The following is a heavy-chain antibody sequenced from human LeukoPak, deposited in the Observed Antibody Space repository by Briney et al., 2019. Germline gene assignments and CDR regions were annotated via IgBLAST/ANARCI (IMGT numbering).Heavy chain of an antibody. D-gene: IGHD3-10*01. Sequence: SETLSLTCTVSGGSISLYYWNWIRQPAGRGLEWIGRIFTSGITNYNPSLKGRVTMSVEKSKSQFSLALSSVTAADTAVYYCAREISGTNYNPLGYMDVWGKGTAVTVSS. CDR2: IFTSGIT. J-gene: IGHJ6*03. CDR3: AREISGTNYNPLGYMDV. V-gene: IGHV4-4*07. CDR1: GGSISLYY.